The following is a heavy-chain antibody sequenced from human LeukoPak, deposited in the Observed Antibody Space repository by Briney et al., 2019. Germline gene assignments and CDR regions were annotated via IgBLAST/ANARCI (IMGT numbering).Heavy chain of an antibody. CDR1: DFSFNRYL. CDR3: AKDVDRYSSSTFDY. Sequence: PGKSLRLSCVVSDFSFNRYLMHWVRQAPGKGLEWVTSISDDGTNKYYSDSVRGRFTISRDNSKSTLYLQMNSLRAEDTAVYYCAKDVDRYSSSTFDYWGQGTLVTVSS. V-gene: IGHV3-30*18. D-gene: IGHD6-13*01. J-gene: IGHJ4*02. CDR2: ISDDGTNK.